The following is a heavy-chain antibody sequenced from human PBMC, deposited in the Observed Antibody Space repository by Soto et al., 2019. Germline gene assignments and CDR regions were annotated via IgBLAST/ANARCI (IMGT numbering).Heavy chain of an antibody. CDR1: GYTFSTYV. CDR2: INGSNGNT. V-gene: IGHV1-3*01. CDR3: AIGIVGATAY. Sequence: QVQLVQSGAEVKKPGASVKVSCKASGYTFSTYVMHWLRQAPGQRLEWMGWINGSNGNTKYSDKFQDRVTMTKDSPASTADMELSTLRSEDTAVYYCAIGIVGATAYWGQGTLVTVSS. D-gene: IGHD1-26*01. J-gene: IGHJ4*02.